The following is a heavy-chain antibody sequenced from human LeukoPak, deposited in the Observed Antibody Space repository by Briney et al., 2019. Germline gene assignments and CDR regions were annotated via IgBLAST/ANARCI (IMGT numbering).Heavy chain of an antibody. D-gene: IGHD4-17*01. V-gene: IGHV3-23*01. CDR3: AKVLTVTSLFNVDY. J-gene: IGHJ4*02. CDR1: GFTFSSSA. CDR2: ISNNGGYT. Sequence: GGSLRLSCAASGFTFSSSAMSWVRQAPGKGLEWVSAISNNGGYTYYADSVQGRFTISRDNSKSTLCLQMNSLRAEDTAVYYCAKVLTVTSLFNVDYWGQGTLVTVSS.